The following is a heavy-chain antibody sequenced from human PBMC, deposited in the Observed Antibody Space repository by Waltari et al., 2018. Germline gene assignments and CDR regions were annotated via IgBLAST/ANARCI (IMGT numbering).Heavy chain of an antibody. CDR3: ARGRSGSYTGDAFDI. CDR2: IYYSGST. V-gene: IGHV4-39*01. CDR1: GGSISSSRYY. Sequence: QLQLQESGPGLVKPSETLSLTCTVSGGSISSSRYYWGWLRQPPGKGLEWIGSIYYSGSTYYNPSLKSRVTISVDTSKNQFSLKLSSVTAADTAVYYCARGRSGSYTGDAFDIWGQGTMVTVSS. J-gene: IGHJ3*02. D-gene: IGHD1-26*01.